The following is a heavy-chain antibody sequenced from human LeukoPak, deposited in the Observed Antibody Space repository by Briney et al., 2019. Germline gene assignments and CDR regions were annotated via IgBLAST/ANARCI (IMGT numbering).Heavy chain of an antibody. V-gene: IGHV3-30*02. CDR2: IRYDGSNQ. D-gene: IGHD2-21*01. Sequence: PGGSLRLSCAASGFTFSTYAMHWVRQAPGKGLEGVALIRYDGSNQYYADSVKGRFTISRDNSKNTLYLQMNSLRAEDTAVYYCAKVNPPYCGGDCYSDYWGQGTLVTVSS. CDR3: AKVNPPYCGGDCYSDY. J-gene: IGHJ4*02. CDR1: GFTFSTYA.